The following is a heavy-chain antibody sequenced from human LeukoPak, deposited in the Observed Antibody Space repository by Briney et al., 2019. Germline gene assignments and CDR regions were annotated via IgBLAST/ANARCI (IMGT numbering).Heavy chain of an antibody. CDR1: GYTLTELS. CDR2: FDPEDGET. J-gene: IGHJ4*02. Sequence: ASVKVSCKVSGYTLTELSMHWVRQAPGKGLEWMGGFDPEDGETIYAQKLQGRVTMTEDTSTDTAYMELSSLRSEDTAAYYCATDDYGTGVGGYWGQGTLVTVSS. CDR3: ATDDYGTGVGGY. V-gene: IGHV1-24*01. D-gene: IGHD3-10*01.